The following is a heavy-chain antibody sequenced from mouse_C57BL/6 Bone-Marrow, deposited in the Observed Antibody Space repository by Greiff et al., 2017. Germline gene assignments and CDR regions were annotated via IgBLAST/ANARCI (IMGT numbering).Heavy chain of an antibody. D-gene: IGHD2-12*01. CDR1: GYTFTDYE. J-gene: IGHJ2*01. CDR2: IDPETGGT. CDR3: TRIGIDYNFDY. V-gene: IGHV1-15*01. Sequence: QVQLQQSGAELVRPGASVTLSCKASGYTFTDYEMHWVKQTPVHGLEWIGAIDPETGGTAYNQKFKGKAILTADKSSSTAYMELRSLTSEDSAVYYGTRIGIDYNFDYWGQGNTLTVSS.